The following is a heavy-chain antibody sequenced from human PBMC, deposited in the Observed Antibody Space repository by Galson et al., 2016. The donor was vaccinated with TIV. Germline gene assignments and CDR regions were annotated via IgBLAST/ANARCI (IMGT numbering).Heavy chain of an antibody. CDR1: GFSLSTSGVG. D-gene: IGHD3-16*01. CDR2: IYHTGNT. CDR3: AREGSADYDWGRAHFDY. Sequence: LVKPTQTLTLTCTFSGFSLSTSGVGVGWIRQPPGKGLEWIGYIYHTGNTIYNPSLKSRVAISLDTSKNQFSLKLSSATAADTALYYCAREGSADYDWGRAHFDYWGQGTLVTVSS. J-gene: IGHJ4*02. V-gene: IGHV4-61*08.